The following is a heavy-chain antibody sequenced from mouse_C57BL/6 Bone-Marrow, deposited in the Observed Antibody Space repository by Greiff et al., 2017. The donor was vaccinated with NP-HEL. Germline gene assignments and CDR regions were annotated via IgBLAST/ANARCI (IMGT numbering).Heavy chain of an antibody. CDR3: AREEIYDSYYFAY. J-gene: IGHJ3*01. V-gene: IGHV1-81*01. D-gene: IGHD2-3*01. CDR2: IYPSSGNT. Sequence: VKLVESGAELARPGASVKLSCKASGYTFTSYGISWVKQRTGQGLAWIGEIYPSSGNTYYNEKFTGKAPLTADKSSSPAYMELRSLTSEDSAVYVCAREEIYDSYYFAYWGQGTLVTVSA. CDR1: GYTFTSYG.